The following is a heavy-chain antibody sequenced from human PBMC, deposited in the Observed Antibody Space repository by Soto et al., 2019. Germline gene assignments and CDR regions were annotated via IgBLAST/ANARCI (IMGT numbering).Heavy chain of an antibody. CDR1: GFTFGTVA. J-gene: IGHJ4*02. V-gene: IGHV3-23*01. D-gene: IGHD3-9*01. Sequence: EVQLLESGGGLVEPGGSLRLSCVASGFTFGTVAMTWVRQAPGKGLEWVSSIAIGSFDSYYAPSVKGRFTTSRDDSKNTLYLQMHSRRAADTAVYYCAKDLSSRYLSGLYFDFWGPGSVVTGSS. CDR2: IAIGSFDS. CDR3: AKDLSSRYLSGLYFDF.